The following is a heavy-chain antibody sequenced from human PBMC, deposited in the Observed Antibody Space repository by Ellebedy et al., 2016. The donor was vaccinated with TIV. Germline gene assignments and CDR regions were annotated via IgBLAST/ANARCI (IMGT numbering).Heavy chain of an antibody. Sequence: GESLKISCKGSGYTFSDYWIGWVRQMPGKGLEWMGIIYPGDFETRYSPSFQGQVTISADKSISTAYLQWTSLKASDTAMYFCVRLHWELLIFDTWGQGTMVTVSS. CDR1: GYTFSDYW. CDR3: VRLHWELLIFDT. V-gene: IGHV5-51*01. D-gene: IGHD1-26*01. J-gene: IGHJ3*02. CDR2: IYPGDFET.